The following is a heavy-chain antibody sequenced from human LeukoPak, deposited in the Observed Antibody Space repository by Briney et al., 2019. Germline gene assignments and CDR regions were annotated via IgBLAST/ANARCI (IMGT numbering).Heavy chain of an antibody. D-gene: IGHD2-2*01. CDR3: ASPTQTPGPAAHYSY. V-gene: IGHV1-69*05. Sequence: ASVKVSCKASGGTFSSYAISWVRQAPGQGLEWMGGIIPIFGTANYAQKFQGRVTITTDESTSTAYMELSSLRSEDTAVYYCASPTQTPGPAAHYSYWGQGTLVTVSS. J-gene: IGHJ4*02. CDR2: IIPIFGTA. CDR1: GGTFSSYA.